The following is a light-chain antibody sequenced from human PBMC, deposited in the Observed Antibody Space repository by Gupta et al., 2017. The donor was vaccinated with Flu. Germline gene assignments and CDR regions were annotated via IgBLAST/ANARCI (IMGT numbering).Light chain of an antibody. Sequence: DIQMTQSPSSLSASVGDRVTITCRASQSISSYLNWYQQKPGKAPKLLIYGASSLQSGVPSRFSGSGSATDFTLTISSMKPEDYATDYCQQSYRTHRITFGQGTRLEIK. J-gene: IGKJ5*01. CDR2: GAS. CDR1: QSISSY. V-gene: IGKV1-39*01. CDR3: QQSYRTHRIT.